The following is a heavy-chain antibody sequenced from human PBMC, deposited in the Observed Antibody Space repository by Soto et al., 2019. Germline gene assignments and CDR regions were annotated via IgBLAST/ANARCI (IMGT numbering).Heavy chain of an antibody. Sequence: QVQLVESGGGVVQPGRSLRLSCAASGFTFSSYGMHWVRQAPGKGLEWVAMIYYDGSNKYYADSVKGPFTISRDNSKNTLFLQMDSLTAEDTAVYYCARDPPTYGDFLFDYWGQGTLVTVSS. D-gene: IGHD4-17*01. CDR2: IYYDGSNK. V-gene: IGHV3-33*01. CDR3: ARDPPTYGDFLFDY. CDR1: GFTFSSYG. J-gene: IGHJ4*02.